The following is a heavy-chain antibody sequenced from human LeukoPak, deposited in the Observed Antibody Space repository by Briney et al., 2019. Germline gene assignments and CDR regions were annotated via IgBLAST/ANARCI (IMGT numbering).Heavy chain of an antibody. CDR3: ARAKKDGYHGY. CDR2: INPNSGGT. Sequence: ASVKVSCKASGYTFTGYYMHWVRHAPGQGLEWMGWINPNSGGTNYAQTFQGRVTMTRDTSISTAYMELSRLRSDDTAVYYCARAKKDGYHGYWGQGTLVTVSS. J-gene: IGHJ4*02. D-gene: IGHD5-24*01. V-gene: IGHV1-2*02. CDR1: GYTFTGYY.